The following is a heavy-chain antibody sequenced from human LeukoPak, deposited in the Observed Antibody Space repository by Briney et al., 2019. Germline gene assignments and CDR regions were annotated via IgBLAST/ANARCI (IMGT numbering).Heavy chain of an antibody. D-gene: IGHD3-10*01. Sequence: PSETLSLICAVYGGSFSGYYWSWIRQPPGKGLEWIGEINHSGSTNYNPSLKSRVTISVDTSKNQFSLKLSSVTAADTAVYYCARRRRAMVRGVMAYNWFDPWGQGTLVTVSS. V-gene: IGHV4-34*01. CDR3: ARRRRAMVRGVMAYNWFDP. CDR1: GGSFSGYY. J-gene: IGHJ5*02. CDR2: INHSGST.